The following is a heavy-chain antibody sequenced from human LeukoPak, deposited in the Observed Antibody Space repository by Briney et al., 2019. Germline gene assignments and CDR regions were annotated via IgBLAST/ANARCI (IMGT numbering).Heavy chain of an antibody. Sequence: GGSLRLSCAASGFTFRSYRMSWVRQAPGKGLEWVANINQDGSGTDYGDSVRGRFIVSRDNAKNSVFLQMNGLRAEDTAVYYCARDFAAEVGWGQGTLVIVSS. J-gene: IGHJ4*02. CDR3: ARDFAAEVG. V-gene: IGHV3-7*01. D-gene: IGHD6-25*01. CDR1: GFTFRSYR. CDR2: INQDGSGT.